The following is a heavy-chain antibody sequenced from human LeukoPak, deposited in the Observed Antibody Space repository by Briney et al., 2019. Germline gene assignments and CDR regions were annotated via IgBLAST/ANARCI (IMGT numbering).Heavy chain of an antibody. Sequence: GESLKISCKGSGYTFATYWIGWVRQMPGKGLEWMGIIYPGDSDPRYSPSFQGQVTISADKSISTAYLQWSSLKASDSAMYYCVRRSHETGYSSSWYDYWGQGTLVTVSS. CDR2: IYPGDSDP. V-gene: IGHV5-51*01. CDR3: VRRSHETGYSSSWYDY. CDR1: GYTFATYW. J-gene: IGHJ4*02. D-gene: IGHD6-13*01.